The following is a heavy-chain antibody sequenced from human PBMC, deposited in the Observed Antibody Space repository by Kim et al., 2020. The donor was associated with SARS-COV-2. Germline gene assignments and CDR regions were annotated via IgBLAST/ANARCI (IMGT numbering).Heavy chain of an antibody. CDR1: GFTFSSYA. Sequence: GGSLRLSCAASGFTFSSYAMHWVRQAPGKGLEWVALIWYGGTNEYYADSVKGRFTISRDNSKNTLYLQMNSLRAEDTAVYYCAKDLYSGYPPNYFDYWGQGTLVTVSS. CDR3: AKDLYSGYPPNYFDY. CDR2: IWYGGTNE. V-gene: IGHV3-33*06. D-gene: IGHD5-12*01. J-gene: IGHJ4*02.